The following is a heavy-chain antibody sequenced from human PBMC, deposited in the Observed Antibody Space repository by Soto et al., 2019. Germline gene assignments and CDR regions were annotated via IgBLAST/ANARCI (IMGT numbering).Heavy chain of an antibody. D-gene: IGHD3-16*01. CDR1: GYTFTSHA. J-gene: IGHJ4*02. CDR3: ARDFTGWPPDGVDY. Sequence: QVQLVQSGVEVKKPGASVKVSCKASGYTFTSHAISWVRQAPGQGLEWMGWISAYNGNTNYAQNLRGRVTXXTXAXXRTAYMELRSLRYDDTAMYYCARDFTGWPPDGVDYWGQGTQVTVSS. V-gene: IGHV1-18*01. CDR2: ISAYNGNT.